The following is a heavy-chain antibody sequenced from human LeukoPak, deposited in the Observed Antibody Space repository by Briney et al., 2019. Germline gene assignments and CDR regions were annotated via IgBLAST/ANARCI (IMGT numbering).Heavy chain of an antibody. V-gene: IGHV3-33*01. J-gene: IGHJ6*02. CDR1: GFTFSRYG. D-gene: IGHD3-3*01. CDR3: GRDGGDPYDFWSGSRDHADQKFYSYYGLDV. CDR2: IWYDGSGK. Sequence: SGGSLRLSCAASGFTFSRYGMHWVRQAPGKGLEWVAVIWYDGSGKYYADSVKGRFTVSRDNSKNTLYLQMNSLRAEDTAVYYCGRDGGDPYDFWSGSRDHADQKFYSYYGLDVWGQGTTVTVPS.